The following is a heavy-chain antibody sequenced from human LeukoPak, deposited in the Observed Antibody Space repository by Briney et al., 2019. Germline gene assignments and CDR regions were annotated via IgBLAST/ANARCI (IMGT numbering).Heavy chain of an antibody. CDR1: GFTFSDYY. J-gene: IGHJ4*02. D-gene: IGHD2-2*01. CDR2: ISGSGGST. CDR3: ANAVPAAIVVGY. V-gene: IGHV3-23*01. Sequence: SGGSLRLSCAASGFTFSDYYMSWIRQAPGKGLEWVSAISGSGGSTYYADSVKGRFTISRDNSKNTLYLQMNSLRAEDTAVYYCANAVPAAIVVGYWGQGTLVTVSS.